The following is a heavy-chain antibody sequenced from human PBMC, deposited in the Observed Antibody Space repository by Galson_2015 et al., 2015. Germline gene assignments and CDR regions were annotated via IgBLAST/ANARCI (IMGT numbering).Heavy chain of an antibody. Sequence: CAISGDSVSSNSAAWNWIRQSPSRGLEWLGRTYYKSKWYNDYAVSVKSRITINPDTSKNQFSLQLNSVTPEDTAVYYCAYGGTGTTYDAFDIWGQGTMVPVS. CDR1: GDSVSSNSAA. V-gene: IGHV6-1*01. J-gene: IGHJ3*02. D-gene: IGHD4-17*01. CDR2: TYYKSKWYN. CDR3: AYGGTGTTYDAFDI.